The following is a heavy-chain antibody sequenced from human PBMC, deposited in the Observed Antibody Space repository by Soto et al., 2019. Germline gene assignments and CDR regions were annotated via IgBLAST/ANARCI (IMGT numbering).Heavy chain of an antibody. CDR1: GFTVSSYS. V-gene: IGHV3-48*02. D-gene: IGHD3-3*01. CDR2: ISSTSSSI. J-gene: IGHJ6*02. CDR3: ARAYDFWSGCAELYYYGMDV. Sequence: PGGSLRLSCAAAGFTVSSYSMNWVRQAPGKGLEWIAYISSTSSSIYYADSVRGRFTISRDNAKNSLYLQVNSVRDEDASVYYCARAYDFWSGCAELYYYGMDVWGQGTTVTVSS.